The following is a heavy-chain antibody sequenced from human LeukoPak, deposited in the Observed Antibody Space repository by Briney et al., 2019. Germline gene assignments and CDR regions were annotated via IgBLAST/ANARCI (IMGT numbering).Heavy chain of an antibody. CDR2: IYYSGST. J-gene: IGHJ3*02. Sequence: PSETLSLTCTVSGGSISSGGYYWSWIRQHPGKGLEWIGYIYYSGSTYYNPSLKSRVTISVDTSKNQFSLKLSSVTAADTAVYYCAGIREIVVAPDAVDIWGQGTMVTVSS. D-gene: IGHD3-22*01. CDR3: AGIREIVVAPDAVDI. V-gene: IGHV4-31*03. CDR1: GGSISSGGYY.